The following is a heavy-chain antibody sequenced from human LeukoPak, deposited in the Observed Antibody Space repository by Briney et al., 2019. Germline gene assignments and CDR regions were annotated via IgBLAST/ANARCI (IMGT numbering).Heavy chain of an antibody. J-gene: IGHJ4*02. CDR2: ISGSGGCT. CDR3: AKPLGYYYDSSGYPY. D-gene: IGHD3-22*01. Sequence: GVSLRLSCTASGFTFRSYAMSWVRQAPGKGLEWVSAISGSGGCTYYADSVKGRFTISRDNSKNTLYLQMNSLRAEDTAVYYCAKPLGYYYDSSGYPYWGQGTLVTVSS. V-gene: IGHV3-23*01. CDR1: GFTFRSYA.